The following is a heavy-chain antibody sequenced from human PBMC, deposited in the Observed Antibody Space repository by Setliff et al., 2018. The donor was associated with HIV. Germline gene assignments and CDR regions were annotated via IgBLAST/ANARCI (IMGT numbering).Heavy chain of an antibody. Sequence: GGSLRLSCAASRFTFSTYSMTWVRQAPGKGLEWVSSISSTSSYIYYADSVKGRFTISRDNAKNSLYLQMNSLRAEDTAVYYCARDLIAARGRDYYYGMDVWGQGTTVTVSS. D-gene: IGHD6-6*01. CDR2: ISSTSSYI. V-gene: IGHV3-21*01. CDR1: RFTFSTYS. CDR3: ARDLIAARGRDYYYGMDV. J-gene: IGHJ6*02.